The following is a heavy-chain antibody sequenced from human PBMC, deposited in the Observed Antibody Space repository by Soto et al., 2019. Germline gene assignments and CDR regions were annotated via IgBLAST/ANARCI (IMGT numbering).Heavy chain of an antibody. J-gene: IGHJ4*02. D-gene: IGHD2-15*01. CDR2: VYYSGTT. CDR1: GGSVSNKTYY. CDR3: ARTRAVPNTPRSRYFFDY. Sequence: PSETLSLTCSVSGGSVSNKTYYWSWIRQPPGKRLEWIGYVYYSGTTNYNPSLKSRVTISVDLSKNQFSLRLSSVTTADTALYYCARTRAVPNTPRSRYFFDYWGQGTLVTAPQ. V-gene: IGHV4-61*01.